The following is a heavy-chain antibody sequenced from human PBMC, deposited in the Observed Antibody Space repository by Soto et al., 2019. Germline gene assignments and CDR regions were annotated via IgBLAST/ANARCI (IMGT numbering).Heavy chain of an antibody. CDR2: IGESGTPT. CDR3: ARYIPGVRYYGMDV. CDR1: GFTFSSYA. Sequence: GGSLRLSCAASGFTFSSYAMNWVREAPGKGLEWVSRIGESGTPTYYADSVKGRFTISRDNSGNTLFLEMYSLRAEDTAVYYCARYIPGVRYYGMDVWGQGTTVTV. D-gene: IGHD2-2*01. J-gene: IGHJ6*02. V-gene: IGHV3-23*01.